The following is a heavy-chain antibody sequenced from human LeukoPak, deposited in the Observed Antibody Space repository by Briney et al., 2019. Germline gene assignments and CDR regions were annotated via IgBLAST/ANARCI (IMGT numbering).Heavy chain of an antibody. Sequence: SVKVSCKASGYIXTGYYMHWVRQAPGQVLDWMGWFNPNSGGTNYAQKFQGRVTMTRDASISTAYMVLSWLRSDDTALYYCATDYAGNSVPDYWGQGTLVTVSS. CDR2: FNPNSGGT. CDR1: GYIXTGYY. V-gene: IGHV1-2*02. J-gene: IGHJ4*02. D-gene: IGHD4-23*01. CDR3: ATDYAGNSVPDY.